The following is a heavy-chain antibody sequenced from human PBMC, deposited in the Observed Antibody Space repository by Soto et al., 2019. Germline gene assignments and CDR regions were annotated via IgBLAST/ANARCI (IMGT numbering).Heavy chain of an antibody. CDR2: IYYSGST. CDR3: ARVTYYYGSGSYGNFDY. D-gene: IGHD3-10*01. V-gene: IGHV4-59*01. CDR1: GGSISSYY. Sequence: SETLSLTCTVSGGSISSYYWSWIRQPPGKGLEWIGYIYYSGSTNYNPSLKSRVTISVDTSKNQFSLKLSSVTAADTAVYYCARVTYYYGSGSYGNFDYWGQGTMVTVYS. J-gene: IGHJ4*02.